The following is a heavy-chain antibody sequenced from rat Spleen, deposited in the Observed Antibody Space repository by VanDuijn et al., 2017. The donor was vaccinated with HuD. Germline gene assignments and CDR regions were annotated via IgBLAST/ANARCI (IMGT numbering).Heavy chain of an antibody. Sequence: EVQLVESGGGLVQPGRSLKLSCVASGFTFNKYWMAWIRQAPGKGLEWVASITNNGGNTYYPASVKGRFTISRDNAKSTLYLQMDSLTSEDTATYFCARDIYGGYSELGYFAYWGQGTLVTVSS. D-gene: IGHD1-11*01. J-gene: IGHJ3*01. V-gene: IGHV5-31*01. CDR3: ARDIYGGYSELGYFAY. CDR1: GFTFNKYW. CDR2: ITNNGGNT.